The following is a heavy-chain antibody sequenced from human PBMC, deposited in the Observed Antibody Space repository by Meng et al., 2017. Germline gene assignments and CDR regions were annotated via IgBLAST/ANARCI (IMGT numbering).Heavy chain of an antibody. CDR2: ISSSSSYI. V-gene: IGHV3-21*01. CDR1: GFTFSSYS. J-gene: IGHJ4*02. Sequence: VQLGEAGGGLVKPGGSLRLSCAASGFTFSSYSMNWVRQAPGKGLEWVSSISSSSSYIYYADSVKGRFTISRDNAKNSLYLQMNSLRAEDTAVYYCARDPDTATPDYFDYWGQGTLVTVSS. D-gene: IGHD5-18*01. CDR3: ARDPDTATPDYFDY.